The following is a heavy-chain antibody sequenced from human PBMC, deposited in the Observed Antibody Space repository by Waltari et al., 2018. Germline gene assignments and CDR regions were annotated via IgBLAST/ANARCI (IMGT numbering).Heavy chain of an antibody. CDR2: RDPDDGES. D-gene: IGHD2-2*01. CDR3: AKAYCSRTTCYEWDY. CDR1: GYSFSDYY. J-gene: IGHJ4*02. V-gene: IGHV1-69-2*01. Sequence: EVHLVQSGAEVKKPGATVKISCKASGYSFSDYYLHWVQQAPGKGLEWMGRRDPDDGESIYAAKFQGRVTITADTSRDTTYLELSSLRSDDTAVYYCAKAYCSRTTCYEWDYWGQGTPVTVSS.